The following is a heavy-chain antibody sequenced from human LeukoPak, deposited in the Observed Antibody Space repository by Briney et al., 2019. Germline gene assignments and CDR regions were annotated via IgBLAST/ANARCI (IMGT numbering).Heavy chain of an antibody. CDR2: ISSSSSYI. Sequence: GGSLRLSCAPSGFTFSSYSMNWVRPAPGKGLEWVSSISSSSSYIYYADSVKGRFTISRGNAKNSLYLQMNSLRAEDTAVYYCAGPSGYSYGFFYWGQGTLVTVSS. V-gene: IGHV3-21*01. J-gene: IGHJ4*02. CDR1: GFTFSSYS. D-gene: IGHD5-18*01. CDR3: AGPSGYSYGFFY.